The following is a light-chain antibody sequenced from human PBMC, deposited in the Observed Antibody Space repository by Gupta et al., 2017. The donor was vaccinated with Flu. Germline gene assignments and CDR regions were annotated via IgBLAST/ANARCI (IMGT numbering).Light chain of an antibody. CDR3: QQRSNWHPVYT. Sequence: EIVLTQSPATLSLSPGERATLSCRASQSVSSYLAWYKQKPGQAPRLLIYDASNRATGITARFSGSGAGTDVTLTISSREPEDFAVYYCQQRSNWHPVYTFGQGTKLEIK. J-gene: IGKJ2*01. V-gene: IGKV3-11*01. CDR1: QSVSSY. CDR2: DAS.